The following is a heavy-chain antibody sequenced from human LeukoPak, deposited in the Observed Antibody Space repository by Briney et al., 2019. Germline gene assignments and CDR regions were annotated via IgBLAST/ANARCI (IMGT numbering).Heavy chain of an antibody. CDR2: ISGSGGST. D-gene: IGHD5-24*01. J-gene: IGHJ4*02. CDR1: GFTFSSFA. CDR3: AKVIGPPGPREMATIQDDY. V-gene: IGHV3-23*01. Sequence: PGGSLRLSCAASGFTFSSFAMGWVRQAPGKGLEWVSAISGSGGSTYYADSVKGRFTISRDNSKNTLYLQMNSLRAEDTAVYYCAKVIGPPGPREMATIQDDYWGQGTLVTVSS.